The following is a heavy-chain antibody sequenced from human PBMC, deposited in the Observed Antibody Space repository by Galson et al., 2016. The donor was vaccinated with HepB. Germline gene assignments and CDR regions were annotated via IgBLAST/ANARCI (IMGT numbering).Heavy chain of an antibody. Sequence: SLRLSCAASGFTFSKYSMNWVRQAPGMRLEWVSSISLSSSYIYYADSVQGRFTISRDNAKNSPYLQMNSLRAEDTAVYYCVRDKEDSRGYFGYWGQGTLVTVAS. CDR3: VRDKEDSRGYFGY. CDR2: ISLSSSYI. J-gene: IGHJ4*02. D-gene: IGHD3-22*01. V-gene: IGHV3-21*01. CDR1: GFTFSKYS.